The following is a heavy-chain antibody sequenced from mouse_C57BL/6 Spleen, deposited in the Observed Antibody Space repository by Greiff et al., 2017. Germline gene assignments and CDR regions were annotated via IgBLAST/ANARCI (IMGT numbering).Heavy chain of an antibody. V-gene: IGHV14-1*01. D-gene: IGHD2-1*01. Sequence: EVQLQQSGAELVRPGASVKLSCTASGFNIKDYYMHWVKQRPEQGLEWIGRIDPEDGDTEYAPKFQGKATMTADTSSNTAYLQLSSLTSEDTAVYYCTSIYYGNFYFDYWGQGTTLTVSS. J-gene: IGHJ2*01. CDR1: GFNIKDYY. CDR3: TSIYYGNFYFDY. CDR2: IDPEDGDT.